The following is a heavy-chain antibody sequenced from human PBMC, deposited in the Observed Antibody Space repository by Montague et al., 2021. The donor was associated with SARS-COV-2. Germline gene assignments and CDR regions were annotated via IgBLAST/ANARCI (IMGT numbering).Heavy chain of an antibody. CDR3: ARGGTYHYGMDV. D-gene: IGHD3-16*01. CDR1: DGSISSPNW. V-gene: IGHV4-4*02. CDR2: IYHTGNT. J-gene: IGHJ6*02. Sequence: SETLSLTCAVSDGSISSPNWWNWVRQPPGKGLEWIGEIYHTGNTNYNPSLKSRVTIFIDKSKNHFSLQLSSVTAADTAVYYCARGGTYHYGMDVWGQGTTVAVSS.